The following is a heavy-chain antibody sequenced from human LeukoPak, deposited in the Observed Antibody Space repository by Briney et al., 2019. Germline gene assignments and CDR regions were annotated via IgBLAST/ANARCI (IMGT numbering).Heavy chain of an antibody. Sequence: GGSLRLSCAASGFTFSSSSMNWVRQAPGKGLEWVGFIRSKAFGATTDYAASVKGRFTVSRDDSKSIAYLQMNSLKTDDTAVYYCTRDCSGASCYEEMDYWGQGTLVTVSS. CDR3: TRDCSGASCYEEMDY. D-gene: IGHD2-15*01. V-gene: IGHV3-49*04. CDR1: GFTFSSSS. CDR2: IRSKAFGATT. J-gene: IGHJ4*02.